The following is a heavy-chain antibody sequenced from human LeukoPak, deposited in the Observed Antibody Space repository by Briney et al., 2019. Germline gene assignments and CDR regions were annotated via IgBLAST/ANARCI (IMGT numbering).Heavy chain of an antibody. J-gene: IGHJ5*02. CDR2: IYTSGST. V-gene: IGHV4-61*02. CDR3: ARDRGSYYRWHFDP. Sequence: PSETLSLTNTVSGDSISTGSYYWSWIRQPAGRGLEWIGRIYTSGSTNYNPSLESRVIISVDTSKNQFSLKLSSVTAADTAVYYCARDRGSYYRWHFDPWGQGTLVTVSS. CDR1: GDSISTGSYY. D-gene: IGHD1-26*01.